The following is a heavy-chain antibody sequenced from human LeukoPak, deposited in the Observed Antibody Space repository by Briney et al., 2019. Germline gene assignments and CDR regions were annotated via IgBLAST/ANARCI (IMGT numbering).Heavy chain of an antibody. D-gene: IGHD3-22*01. Sequence: SVKVSCKASGGTSNSHAISWVRQAPGQGREWMGRIIPNLGTTNRAQNFQDRVTLTADKSTNTAYMELTSLTSDDTAVYYCATTNDGGGYQWRDFFDFWGQGTLVTVSS. V-gene: IGHV1-69*04. CDR3: ATTNDGGGYQWRDFFDF. CDR2: IIPNLGTT. J-gene: IGHJ4*02. CDR1: GGTSNSHA.